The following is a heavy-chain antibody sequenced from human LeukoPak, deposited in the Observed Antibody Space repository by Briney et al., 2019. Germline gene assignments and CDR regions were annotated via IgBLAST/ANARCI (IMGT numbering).Heavy chain of an antibody. CDR3: ARSQWLAGGHWFDP. V-gene: IGHV4-59*01. CDR1: GGFISSDY. CDR2: IYYSGST. D-gene: IGHD6-19*01. Sequence: SETLSLTCTVSGGFISSDYWSWIRQPPGKGLEWIGYIYYSGSTNYNPSLKSRVTISVDTSKNQFSLKLSSVTAADTAVYYCARSQWLAGGHWFDPWGQGTLVTVSS. J-gene: IGHJ5*02.